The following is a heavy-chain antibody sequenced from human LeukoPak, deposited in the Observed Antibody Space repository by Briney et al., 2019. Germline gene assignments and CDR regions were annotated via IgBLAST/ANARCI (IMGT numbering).Heavy chain of an antibody. CDR1: GFTVSSNY. Sequence: GGSLRLSCAASGFTVSSNYMSWVRQAPGKGLEWVSSISSSSSYIYYADSVKGRFTISRDNAKNSLYLQMNSLRAEDTAVYYCARSPPVRGVIPFDYWGQGTLVTVSS. V-gene: IGHV3-21*01. CDR2: ISSSSSYI. D-gene: IGHD3-10*01. J-gene: IGHJ4*02. CDR3: ARSPPVRGVIPFDY.